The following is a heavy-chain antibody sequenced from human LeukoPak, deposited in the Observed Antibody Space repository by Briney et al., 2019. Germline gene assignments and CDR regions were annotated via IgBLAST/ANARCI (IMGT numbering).Heavy chain of an antibody. CDR2: INHSGGT. CDR1: VEPFSNYF. D-gene: IGHD5-24*01. V-gene: IGHV4-34*01. Sequence: PSETLSLTCAVYVEPFSNYFWSWIRQSPGKGLEWIGEINHSGGTNYNSSLTGRVTISVDTSKNQFSLNLSSVTAADPAIYYCARGLGQYDYWAQGTLVIVSS. J-gene: IGHJ4*02. CDR3: ARGLGQYDY.